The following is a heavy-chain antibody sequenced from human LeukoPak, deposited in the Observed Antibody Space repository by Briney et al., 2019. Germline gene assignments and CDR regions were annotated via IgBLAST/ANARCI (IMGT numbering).Heavy chain of an antibody. CDR3: ARLHSSGWPLDSFDI. D-gene: IGHD6-19*01. CDR1: GYTFTNYA. Sequence: AAVKVSCKASGYTFTNYAISWVRQAPGQGREWMGWISAYNGNTNYAQNLQGRVTMTIDTSTTTAYMELRSLRFEDTAVYYCARLHSSGWPLDSFDIWGQGTMITVSS. J-gene: IGHJ3*02. V-gene: IGHV1-18*01. CDR2: ISAYNGNT.